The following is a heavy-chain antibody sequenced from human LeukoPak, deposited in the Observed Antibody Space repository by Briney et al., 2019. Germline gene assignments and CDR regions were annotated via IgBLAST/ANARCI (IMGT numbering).Heavy chain of an antibody. Sequence: ASVKVSCKASGYTFTGYYMLWVRQAPGQGLEWMGWINPNSGGTNYAQKFQGRVTMTRDTSISTAYMELSRLRSDDTAVYYCARAGSSSWYEYYWGQGTLVTVSS. CDR2: INPNSGGT. J-gene: IGHJ4*02. D-gene: IGHD6-13*01. CDR1: GYTFTGYY. CDR3: ARAGSSSWYEYY. V-gene: IGHV1-2*02.